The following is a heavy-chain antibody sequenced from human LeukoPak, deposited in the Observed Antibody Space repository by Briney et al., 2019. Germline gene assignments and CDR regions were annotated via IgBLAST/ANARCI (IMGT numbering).Heavy chain of an antibody. CDR1: RYTLTNYP. CDR3: ARSTPAAGSDAFDI. Sequence: ASVKVSCKASRYTLTNYPMNWVRQAPGQGLEWMGYINTNTGNPTYAQGFIGRFAFSLDTSVSTAYLQISSLKPEDTAVYFCARSTPAAGSDAFDIWGQGTMVTVSS. J-gene: IGHJ3*02. D-gene: IGHD6-13*01. V-gene: IGHV7-4-1*02. CDR2: INTNTGNP.